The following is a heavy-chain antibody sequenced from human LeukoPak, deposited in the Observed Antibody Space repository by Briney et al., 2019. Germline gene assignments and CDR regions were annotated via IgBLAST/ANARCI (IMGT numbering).Heavy chain of an antibody. V-gene: IGHV3-7*03. Sequence: PGGSLRLSCEASGFIFTDYWMTWARQAPGKGLEWVANTNKDGSEKWYVDSVKGRFTISRDNAKNSLYLQVNSLKAGDTALYYCVRDGNDGLNDWEYWGQGALVTVSS. CDR1: GFIFTDYW. J-gene: IGHJ1*01. CDR3: VRDGNDGLNDWEY. D-gene: IGHD1-1*01. CDR2: TNKDGSEK.